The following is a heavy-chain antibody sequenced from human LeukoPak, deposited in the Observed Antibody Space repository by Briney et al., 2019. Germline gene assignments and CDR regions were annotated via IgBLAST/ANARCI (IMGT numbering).Heavy chain of an antibody. CDR1: GYSVNYDY. Sequence: PSETLSLTCTVSGYSVNYDYWSWIRQPPGKGLQWIGYIYNSGTIYNPSLKNRVTISPDTSRNQFSLKVSSVSAADTAVYYCARVDPNGYSDYWGQGILVTVSS. J-gene: IGHJ4*02. CDR2: IYNSGT. V-gene: IGHV4-59*02. D-gene: IGHD2-8*01. CDR3: ARVDPNGYSDY.